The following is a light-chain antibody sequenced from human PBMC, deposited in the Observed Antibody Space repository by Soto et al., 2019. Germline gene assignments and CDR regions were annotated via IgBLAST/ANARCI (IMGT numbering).Light chain of an antibody. J-gene: IGLJ3*02. V-gene: IGLV7-43*01. CDR3: LLYYGGSQLM. CDR1: TGAVTSGHY. CDR2: TTN. Sequence: QTVVTQEPSLTVSPGGTVTLTCASSTGAVTSGHYASWFQQKPGQAPRTLIYTTNSRHSWTPARFSGSLLGGKAALTLSAVHPEDEAEYYCLLYYGGSQLMFGGGTKLTVL.